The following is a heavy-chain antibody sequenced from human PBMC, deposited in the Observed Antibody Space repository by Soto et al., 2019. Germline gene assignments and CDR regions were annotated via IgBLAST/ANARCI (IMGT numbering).Heavy chain of an antibody. Sequence: PGGSLRLSCAASGFTFSSYAMHWVRQAPGKGLEWVAVISYDGSNKYYADSVKGRFTISRDNSKNTLYLQMNSLRAEDTAVYYCARAGSSYYYGEPDYWGQGTLVTVSS. CDR2: ISYDGSNK. CDR1: GFTFSSYA. V-gene: IGHV3-30-3*01. J-gene: IGHJ4*02. CDR3: ARAGSSYYYGEPDY. D-gene: IGHD3-10*01.